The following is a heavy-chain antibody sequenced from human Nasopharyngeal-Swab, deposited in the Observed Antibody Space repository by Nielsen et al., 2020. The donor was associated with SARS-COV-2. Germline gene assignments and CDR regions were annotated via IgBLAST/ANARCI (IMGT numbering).Heavy chain of an antibody. CDR1: GFTFSDHY. J-gene: IGHJ4*02. D-gene: IGHD3-10*01. CDR3: ASGKGYYYGSGTFDY. CDR2: ISSSGSTI. Sequence: GGSLRLSCAASGFTFSDHYMNWVRQAPGKGLEWVSYISSSGSTIYYADSVKGRFTISRDNAKNSLYLQMNSLRAEDTAVYYCASGKGYYYGSGTFDYWGQGTLVTVST. V-gene: IGHV3-11*04.